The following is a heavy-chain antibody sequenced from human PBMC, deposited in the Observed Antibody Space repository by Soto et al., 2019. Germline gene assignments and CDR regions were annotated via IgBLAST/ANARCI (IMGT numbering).Heavy chain of an antibody. CDR3: TTAFE. V-gene: IGHV3-15*01. CDR2: IKSKADGGII. Sequence: EVQLVESGGGLVKPGGSLRLSCAVSGITFSNAWTTWVRQAPGKGLEWVGLIKSKADGGIIDYAAPVKGRFAISRDDSKNTLYLQMNSLKTEDTAVYYCTTAFEWGQGTLVTVSS. CDR1: GITFSNAW. J-gene: IGHJ4*02.